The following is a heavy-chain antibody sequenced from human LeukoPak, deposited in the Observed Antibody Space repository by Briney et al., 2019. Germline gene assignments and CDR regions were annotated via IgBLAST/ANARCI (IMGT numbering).Heavy chain of an antibody. V-gene: IGHV3-23*01. CDR3: ATDLFEVVMDPTLDP. D-gene: IGHD3-3*01. J-gene: IGHJ5*02. CDR2: MSGSGGST. CDR1: GVTFSSYA. Sequence: GGSLRLSCAASGVTFSSYAMSWVRQAPGKGLEWVSAMSGSGGSTYYADSVKGRFTISRDNSKNTLYLQMNSLRAEDTAVYYCATDLFEVVMDPTLDPWGQGTLVTVSS.